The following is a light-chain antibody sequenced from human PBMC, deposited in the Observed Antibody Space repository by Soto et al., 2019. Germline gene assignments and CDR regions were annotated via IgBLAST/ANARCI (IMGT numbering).Light chain of an antibody. CDR3: QQYGISPT. V-gene: IGKV3-20*01. Sequence: EIVLTQSPGTLSLSPGERATLSCRASQSVSSSYLAWDQQKPGQAPRLLIYDVSTRATGIPDKFSGSWSGTDFTLTISRLEPEDFAVYYCQQYGISPTFGQGTRLEIK. J-gene: IGKJ5*01. CDR1: QSVSSSY. CDR2: DVS.